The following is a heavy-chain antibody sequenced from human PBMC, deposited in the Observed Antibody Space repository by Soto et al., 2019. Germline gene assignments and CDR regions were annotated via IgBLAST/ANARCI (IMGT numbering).Heavy chain of an antibody. Sequence: EVHLLESAGGLVQPGGSLRISCAASGFVFSDYAISWVRQAPGKGLEWLSAISGDAHDTYYAASVKGRFTISRDNSKNTLYLQMDSLRVEDTARYYCVKDAPQPFSDWGRGTLVTVSS. V-gene: IGHV3-23*01. J-gene: IGHJ4*02. CDR2: ISGDAHDT. CDR3: VKDAPQPFSD. CDR1: GFVFSDYA. D-gene: IGHD3-3*02.